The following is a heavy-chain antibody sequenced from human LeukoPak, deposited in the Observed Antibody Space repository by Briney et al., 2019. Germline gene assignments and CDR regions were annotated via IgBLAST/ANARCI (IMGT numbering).Heavy chain of an antibody. Sequence: GGSLRLSCAASGFTFSSYAMSWVRQAPGRGLEWVSAISGSGGSTYYADSVKGRFTISRDNSKNTLYLQMNSLRAEDTAVYYCASRRGYSYGYWWFDPWGQGTLVTVSS. CDR3: ASRRGYSYGYWWFDP. CDR1: GFTFSSYA. J-gene: IGHJ5*02. V-gene: IGHV3-23*01. CDR2: ISGSGGST. D-gene: IGHD5-18*01.